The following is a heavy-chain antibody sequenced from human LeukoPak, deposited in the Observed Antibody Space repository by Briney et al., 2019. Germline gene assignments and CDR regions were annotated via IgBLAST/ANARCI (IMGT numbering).Heavy chain of an antibody. CDR3: AKDPLNYGPTYFDY. D-gene: IGHD3-16*01. V-gene: IGHV3-23*01. Sequence: GGSLRLSCTVSGFTLSSYEMSWIRQAPGKGLEWVSSIDYDGGSGHYADSVKGRFTISRDNSNNTLFLHLNSLRGEDTAVYYCAKDPLNYGPTYFDYWGQGTLVTVSS. CDR2: IDYDGGSG. CDR1: GFTLSSYE. J-gene: IGHJ4*02.